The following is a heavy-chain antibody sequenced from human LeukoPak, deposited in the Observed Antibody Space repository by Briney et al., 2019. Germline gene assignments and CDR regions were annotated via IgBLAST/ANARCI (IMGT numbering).Heavy chain of an antibody. CDR2: ISYDGSNK. CDR3: AKDYDSSGYYGENFDY. CDR1: GFTFSSYG. J-gene: IGHJ4*02. Sequence: GSLRLSCAASGFTFSSYGMHWVRQAPGKGLEWVAVISYDGSNKYYADSVKGRPTISRDNSKNTLYLQMNSLRAEDTAVYYCAKDYDSSGYYGENFDYWGQGTLVTVSS. V-gene: IGHV3-30*18. D-gene: IGHD3-22*01.